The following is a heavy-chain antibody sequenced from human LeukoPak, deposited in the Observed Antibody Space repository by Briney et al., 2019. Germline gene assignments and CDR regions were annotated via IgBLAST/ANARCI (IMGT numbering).Heavy chain of an antibody. V-gene: IGHV3-23*01. CDR1: GFTFTSHA. J-gene: IGHJ4*02. Sequence: PGGSLRLSCAGSGFTFTSHAISWVRQAPGKGLEWVSSISGSAEDTYYADSVKGRFTISRDNSRNIVYLQMNSLRDEDTAVYFCARRVGPNNLHSDCWGRGTLVTVSS. CDR2: ISGSAEDT. CDR3: ARRVGPNNLHSDC. D-gene: IGHD1-26*01.